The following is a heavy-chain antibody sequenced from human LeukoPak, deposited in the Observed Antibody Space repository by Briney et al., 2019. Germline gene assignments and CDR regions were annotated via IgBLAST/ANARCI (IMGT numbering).Heavy chain of an antibody. Sequence: SETLSLTCTVSGYSISSGYYWGWIRQPPGQGLEWIGSIYHSGSTYYNPSLKSRVTISVDTSKNQLSLRLSSVTAADTAVYYCARGLRDGYNLYYYYYYMDVWGKGTTVTVSS. V-gene: IGHV4-38-2*02. CDR3: ARGLRDGYNLYYYYYYMDV. CDR2: IYHSGST. J-gene: IGHJ6*03. CDR1: GYSISSGYY. D-gene: IGHD5-24*01.